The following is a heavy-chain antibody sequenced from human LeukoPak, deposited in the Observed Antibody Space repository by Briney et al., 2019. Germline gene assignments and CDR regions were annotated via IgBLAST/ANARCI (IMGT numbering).Heavy chain of an antibody. Sequence: PGGSLRLSCAASGFTFSSYWMTWVRQAPGKGLERVANIKQDGSEKYYVNSVKGRFTISRDNAKNSLYLQMNSLRAEDTAVYYCARGTAVALSPFDYWGQGTLVTVSS. V-gene: IGHV3-7*04. D-gene: IGHD5-18*01. CDR2: IKQDGSEK. CDR1: GFTFSSYW. CDR3: ARGTAVALSPFDY. J-gene: IGHJ4*02.